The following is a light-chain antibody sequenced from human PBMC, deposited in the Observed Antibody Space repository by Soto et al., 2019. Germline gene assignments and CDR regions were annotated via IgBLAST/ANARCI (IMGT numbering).Light chain of an antibody. CDR2: AAS. CDR1: QSISSY. V-gene: IGKV1-39*01. Sequence: DLQMTQSPSSLSASVGDRVTITCRASQSISSYLNWYQQKPGKAPKLLIYAASSLQSGVPSRFSGIGSGTDFTLTISSLLPEDFATYYCQQSYSTPLTFGGGTKVEIK. CDR3: QQSYSTPLT. J-gene: IGKJ4*01.